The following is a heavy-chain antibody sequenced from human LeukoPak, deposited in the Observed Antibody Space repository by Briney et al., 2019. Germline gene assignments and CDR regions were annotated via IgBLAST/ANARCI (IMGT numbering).Heavy chain of an antibody. CDR1: GGSISSSSYY. CDR2: IYYSGIT. Sequence: SETLSLXCTVSGGSISSSSYYWGWIRQPPGKGLEWIGSIYYSGITYYNPSLKSRVTISVDTSKNQFSLKLSSVTAADTAVYYCARLNRYGDFFDYWGQGTLVTVSS. J-gene: IGHJ4*02. CDR3: ARLNRYGDFFDY. D-gene: IGHD4-17*01. V-gene: IGHV4-39*01.